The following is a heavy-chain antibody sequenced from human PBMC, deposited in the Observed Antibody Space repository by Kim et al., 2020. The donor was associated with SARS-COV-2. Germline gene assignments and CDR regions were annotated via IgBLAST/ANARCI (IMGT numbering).Heavy chain of an antibody. J-gene: IGHJ6*02. CDR3: ARGFNTMIVVVIKPYYYYGMDV. D-gene: IGHD3-22*01. CDR1: GGSFSGYY. Sequence: SETLSLTCAVYGGSFSGYYWSWIRQPPGKGLEWIGEINHSGSTNYNPSLKSRVTISVDTSKNQFSLKLSSVTAADTAVYYCARGFNTMIVVVIKPYYYYGMDVWGQGTTVTVSS. CDR2: INHSGST. V-gene: IGHV4-34*01.